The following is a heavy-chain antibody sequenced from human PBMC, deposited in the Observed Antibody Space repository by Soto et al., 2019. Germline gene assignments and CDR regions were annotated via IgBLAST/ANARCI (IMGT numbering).Heavy chain of an antibody. CDR2: INPNSGGT. J-gene: IGHJ6*02. V-gene: IGHV1-2*04. Sequence: GASVKVSCKASGYTFTGYYMHWVRQAPGQGLEWMGWINPNSGGTNYAQKFQGWVTMTRDTSISTAYMELSRLRSDDTAVYYCATVGGGYDYYYYGMDVWGQGTTVTVSS. CDR3: ATVGGGYDYYYYGMDV. CDR1: GYTFTGYY. D-gene: IGHD5-18*01.